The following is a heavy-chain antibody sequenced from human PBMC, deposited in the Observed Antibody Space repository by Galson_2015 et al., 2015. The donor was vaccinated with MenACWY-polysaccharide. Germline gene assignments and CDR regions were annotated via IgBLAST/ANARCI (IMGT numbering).Heavy chain of an antibody. D-gene: IGHD2-2*01. V-gene: IGHV1-18*01. CDR1: GYTFTSYG. CDR3: TRVGAYCTRTSCHDY. Sequence: SVKVSCKASGYTFTSYGISWVRQAPGQGLEWMGWISAYNGDANYAQKLQGRITMTIDTLTTTVYMELRSLRSDDTALYYCTRVGAYCTRTSCHDYWGQGTLVTVSS. CDR2: ISAYNGDA. J-gene: IGHJ4*02.